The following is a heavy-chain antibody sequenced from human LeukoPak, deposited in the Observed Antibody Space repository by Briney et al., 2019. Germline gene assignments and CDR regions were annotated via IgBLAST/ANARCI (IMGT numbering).Heavy chain of an antibody. CDR1: GFTFNSYS. Sequence: GGSLRLSCAGSGFTFNSYSMYWVRQAPGKGLEWVSSISSSSSHMFYADSVKGRFSISRDNANNSLYLQMNSLRAEDTAVYYCARDIYYYDSSGYYIETYAFDIWGQGTMVTVSS. J-gene: IGHJ3*02. V-gene: IGHV3-21*01. CDR3: ARDIYYYDSSGYYIETYAFDI. D-gene: IGHD3-22*01. CDR2: ISSSSSHM.